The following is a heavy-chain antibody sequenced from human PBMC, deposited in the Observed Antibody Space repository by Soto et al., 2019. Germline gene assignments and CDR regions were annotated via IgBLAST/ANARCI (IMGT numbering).Heavy chain of an antibody. J-gene: IGHJ4*02. CDR1: GFPFSPYG. V-gene: IGHV3-33*01. CDR3: VRDIWDTSGWYFDY. Sequence: QVQLVESGGGVVQPGRSLRLSCAASGFPFSPYGMHWVRQAPGKGLEWVALIYFDGSNKYYSDSVKGRFTISRDNSNNTLYLQMNSLRAEVTATYYCVRDIWDTSGWYFDYWGQGALVTVSS. CDR2: IYFDGSNK. D-gene: IGHD6-19*01.